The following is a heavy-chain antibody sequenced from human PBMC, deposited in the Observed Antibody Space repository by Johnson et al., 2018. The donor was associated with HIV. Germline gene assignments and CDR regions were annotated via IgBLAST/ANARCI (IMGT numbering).Heavy chain of an antibody. D-gene: IGHD1-1*01. J-gene: IGHJ3*02. Sequence: VQLVESGGGVVQPGRSLRLSCAASGFTFSSYGMHWVRQAPGKGLEWVSGVNWNGGSTGYADSVKGRFTISRDNAKNSLYLQMKSLRAEDTAVYYCARGTGIDDAFDIWGQGTMVTVSS. CDR2: VNWNGGST. CDR3: ARGTGIDDAFDI. V-gene: IGHV3-20*04. CDR1: GFTFSSYG.